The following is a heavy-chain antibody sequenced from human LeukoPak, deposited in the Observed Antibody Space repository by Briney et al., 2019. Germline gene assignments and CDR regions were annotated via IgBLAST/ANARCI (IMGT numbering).Heavy chain of an antibody. CDR1: GYSFTSYW. D-gene: IGHD3-9*01. V-gene: IGHV5-51*01. CDR3: ARHRGLRYFDWFEARGLAQPHFDY. J-gene: IGHJ4*02. Sequence: RGESLKISCKGSGYSFTSYWIGWVRQMPGKGLEWMGIIYPGDSDTRYSPSFQGQVTISADKSISTAYLQWSSLKASDTAMYYCARHRGLRYFDWFEARGLAQPHFDYWGQGTLVTVSS. CDR2: IYPGDSDT.